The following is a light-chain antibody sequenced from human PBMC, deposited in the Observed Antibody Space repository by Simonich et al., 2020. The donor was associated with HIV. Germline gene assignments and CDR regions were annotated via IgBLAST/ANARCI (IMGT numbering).Light chain of an antibody. CDR1: QSVSNN. Sequence: EVVMTQSPATLSVSPGERATLSCRSSQSVSNNLAWYQKKPGQAPRLLIYGASTRATGIPARFSGSGSGTEFTLTISSMQSEDFAVYYCQQYDKWPLFFGQGTKLELK. CDR2: GAS. V-gene: IGKV3-15*01. J-gene: IGKJ2*01. CDR3: QQYDKWPLF.